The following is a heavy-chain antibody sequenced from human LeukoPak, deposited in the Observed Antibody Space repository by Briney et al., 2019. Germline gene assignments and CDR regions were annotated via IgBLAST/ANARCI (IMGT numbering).Heavy chain of an antibody. CDR3: ATWALQQLVSFAFDI. D-gene: IGHD6-13*01. CDR1: GGTFSSYA. Sequence: SVKVSCKASGGTFSSYAISWVRQAPGQGLEWMGGIIPIFGTANYAQKFQGRVTITADESTSTAYMELSSLRSEDTAVYHCATWALQQLVSFAFDIWGQGTMVTVSS. J-gene: IGHJ3*02. CDR2: IIPIFGTA. V-gene: IGHV1-69*13.